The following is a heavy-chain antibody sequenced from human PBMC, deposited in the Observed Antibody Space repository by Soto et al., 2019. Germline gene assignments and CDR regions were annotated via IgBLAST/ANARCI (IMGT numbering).Heavy chain of an antibody. CDR1: GYTFTTYG. CDR2: ISAHNGNT. CDR3: ARGRDGDY. D-gene: IGHD6-6*01. V-gene: IGHV1-18*01. Sequence: QVHLVQSGAEVKKPGASVKVSCKGSGYTFTTYGITWLRQAPGQGLEWMGWISAHNGNTNYAQKLQGRVTVTRDTSTSTAYMELRSLRSDDTAVYYCARGRDGDYWGQGALVTVSS. J-gene: IGHJ4*02.